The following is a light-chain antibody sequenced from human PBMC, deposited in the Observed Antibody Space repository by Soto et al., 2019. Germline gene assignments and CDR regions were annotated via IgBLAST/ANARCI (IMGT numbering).Light chain of an antibody. J-gene: IGLJ2*01. CDR3: SSFTSYSTLV. V-gene: IGLV2-14*03. CDR2: DVN. CDR1: SRDVGGYSY. Sequence: QSALTQPASVSGSPGQSITISCTGTSRDVGGYSYVSWYQQHPGKAPKLMIYDVNNRPSGVSDRSSGSKSGNTASLTISGLQAEDESDYYCSSFTSYSTLVFGGGTKLTVL.